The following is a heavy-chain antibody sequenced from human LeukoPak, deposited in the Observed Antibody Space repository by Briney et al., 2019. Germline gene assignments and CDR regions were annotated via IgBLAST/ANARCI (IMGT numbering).Heavy chain of an antibody. V-gene: IGHV3-74*01. CDR2: INSDGSST. CDR3: ATSSGYYLDFDY. J-gene: IGHJ4*02. D-gene: IGHD3-22*01. Sequence: PGGSLRLSCAASGFTFSSYWMHWVRHAPGKGLVWVSRINSDGSSTSYADSVEGRFTISRDNAKNTLYLQMNSLRAEDTAVYYCATSSGYYLDFDYWGQGTLVTVSS. CDR1: GFTFSSYW.